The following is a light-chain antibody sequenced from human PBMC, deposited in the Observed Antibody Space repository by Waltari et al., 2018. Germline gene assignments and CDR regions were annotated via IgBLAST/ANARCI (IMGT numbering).Light chain of an antibody. Sequence: DIQMTQSPSTLSAAVGDRVTFTCRASQAINNWLAWYQQKPGKAPTVWIYEASILERGVSSRFSGSGSGTEFTLTINSLQADDSATYYCQQYKSDPVTFGPGTKVDVK. CDR1: QAINNW. CDR3: QQYKSDPVT. J-gene: IGKJ1*01. V-gene: IGKV1-5*03. CDR2: EAS.